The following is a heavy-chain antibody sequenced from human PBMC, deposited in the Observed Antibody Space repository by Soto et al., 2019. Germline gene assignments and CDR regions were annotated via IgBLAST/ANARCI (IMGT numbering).Heavy chain of an antibody. Sequence: EVQLLESGGGLVQPGGSLRLSCAASGFTFSSYAMSWVRQAPGKGLEWVSAISGRGGSTYYADSVKGRFTISRDNSKNTLYLQMNSLRAEDTAVYYCAKDLSLAQQLATGRNWGQGTLVTVSS. D-gene: IGHD6-13*01. CDR3: AKDLSLAQQLATGRN. V-gene: IGHV3-23*01. CDR2: ISGRGGST. CDR1: GFTFSSYA. J-gene: IGHJ4*02.